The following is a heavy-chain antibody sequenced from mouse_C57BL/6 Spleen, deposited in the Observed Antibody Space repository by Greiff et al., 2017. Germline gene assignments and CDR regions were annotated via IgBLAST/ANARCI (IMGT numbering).Heavy chain of an antibody. CDR1: GYTITSYW. V-gene: IGHV1-64*01. Sequence: QVQLQQPGAELVKPGASVKLSCTASGYTITSYWMHWVKQRPGQGLEWIGMIHPNSGSTNYNVKFTSKATLTVDTASSTAYMQLSSLTSEDSAVYYGARGRITSVVDWYFDVWGAGTTVTVSS. CDR2: IHPNSGST. J-gene: IGHJ1*01. CDR3: ARGRITSVVDWYFDV. D-gene: IGHD1-1*01.